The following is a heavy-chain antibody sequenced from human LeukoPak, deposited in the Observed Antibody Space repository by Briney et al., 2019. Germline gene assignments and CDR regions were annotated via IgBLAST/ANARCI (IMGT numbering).Heavy chain of an antibody. CDR1: GFTFSSYA. CDR2: ISGSGGST. J-gene: IGHJ4*02. CDR3: AKDSEDSTIFGVVTPFDY. D-gene: IGHD3-3*01. V-gene: IGHV3-23*01. Sequence: GGSLRLSCAASGFTFSSYAMSWVRQAPGKGLGWVSAISGSGGSTYYADSVKGRFTISRDNSKNTLYLQMNSLRAEDTAVYYCAKDSEDSTIFGVVTPFDYWGQGTLVTVSS.